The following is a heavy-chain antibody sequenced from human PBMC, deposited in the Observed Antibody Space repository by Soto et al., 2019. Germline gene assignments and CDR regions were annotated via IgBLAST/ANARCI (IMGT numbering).Heavy chain of an antibody. Sequence: EVQLLESGGGLVQPGGSLRLTCAASGFTFSSYAMSWVRQAQGKGLEWVSAISGSGGSTYYADSVKGRFTISRDNSKNTLYLQMNSLRAEDTAVYYCAKDSGPSTIRGDWFDPWGQGTLVTVSS. J-gene: IGHJ5*02. D-gene: IGHD3-16*01. CDR2: ISGSGGST. V-gene: IGHV3-23*01. CDR3: AKDSGPSTIRGDWFDP. CDR1: GFTFSSYA.